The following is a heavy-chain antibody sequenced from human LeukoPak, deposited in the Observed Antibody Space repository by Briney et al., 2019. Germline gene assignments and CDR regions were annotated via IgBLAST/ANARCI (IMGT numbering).Heavy chain of an antibody. CDR1: GFTFISYE. V-gene: IGHV3-48*03. D-gene: IGHD3-3*01. J-gene: IGHJ3*02. Sequence: GGSLRLSCAASGFTFISYEMNWVRQAPGKGLEWVSYISGSGSSVLYADSVKGRFTISRDNAKNSLWLQMNSLRDEDTAVYYCARDGGLEGDAFDIWGQGTMVTVSS. CDR2: ISGSGSSV. CDR3: ARDGGLEGDAFDI.